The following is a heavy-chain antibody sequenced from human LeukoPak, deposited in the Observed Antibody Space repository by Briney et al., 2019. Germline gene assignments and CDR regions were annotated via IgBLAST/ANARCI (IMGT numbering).Heavy chain of an antibody. CDR2: ISGSGGST. J-gene: IGHJ4*02. Sequence: GGSLRLSCAASGFTFSSYGMSWVRQAPGKGLEWVSAISGSGGSTYYADSVKGRFTISRDNAKNLLYLQMDSLRVEDTAIYYCARDPRTVRIWGQGTLVTVSS. CDR1: GFTFSSYG. V-gene: IGHV3-23*01. D-gene: IGHD1-1*01. CDR3: ARDPRTVRI.